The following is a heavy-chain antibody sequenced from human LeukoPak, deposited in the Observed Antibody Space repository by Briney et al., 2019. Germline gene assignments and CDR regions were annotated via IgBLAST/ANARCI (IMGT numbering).Heavy chain of an antibody. J-gene: IGHJ6*04. CDR2: INPNSGGT. CDR3: ARGGPYYDILTGYYEPVSGYYGMDV. Sequence: GASVKVSCKASGYTFTGYYMHWVRQAPGQGLEWMGWINPNSGGTNYAQKFQGWVTMTSDTSISTAFMELSRLRSDDTAVYYCARGGPYYDILTGYYEPVSGYYGMDVWGKGTTVTVSS. V-gene: IGHV1-2*04. D-gene: IGHD3-9*01. CDR1: GYTFTGYY.